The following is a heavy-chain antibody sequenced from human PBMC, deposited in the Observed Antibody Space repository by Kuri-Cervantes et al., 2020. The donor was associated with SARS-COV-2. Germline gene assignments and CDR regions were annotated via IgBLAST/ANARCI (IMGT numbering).Heavy chain of an antibody. V-gene: IGHV3-11*01. CDR2: ISSSGTAM. J-gene: IGHJ3*02. Sequence: GESLKISCTASGFTFGDYAMSWVRQAPGRGLEWISYISSSGTAMYHADSVKGRFTISRDNSKNTLYLQMNSLRAEDTAVYYCARGNFYDSSDFGSLGAFDIWGQGTMVTVSS. D-gene: IGHD3-22*01. CDR1: GFTFGDYA. CDR3: ARGNFYDSSDFGSLGAFDI.